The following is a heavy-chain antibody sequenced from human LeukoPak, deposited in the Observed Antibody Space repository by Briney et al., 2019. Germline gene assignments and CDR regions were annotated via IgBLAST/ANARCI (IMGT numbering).Heavy chain of an antibody. D-gene: IGHD2-21*02. CDR1: GYTFTSYG. J-gene: IGHJ6*02. CDR2: ISAYNGNT. Sequence: ASVKVSCKASGYTFTSYGISWVRQAPGQGLEWMGWISAYNGNTNYAQKLQGRVTMTTDTSTSTAYMELRSLRSDDTAVYYCAISYCGGDCYVRDDYYYYGMDVWGQGTTVTVS. V-gene: IGHV1-18*01. CDR3: AISYCGGDCYVRDDYYYYGMDV.